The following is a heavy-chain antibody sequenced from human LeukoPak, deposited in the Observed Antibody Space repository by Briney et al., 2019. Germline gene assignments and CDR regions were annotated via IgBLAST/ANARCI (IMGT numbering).Heavy chain of an antibody. Sequence: SETLSLTCTVSGGSISSSNYYWGWIRQPPGKGLEWIGSIFYSGGTYYNPSLKSRVTISVDTSKNQFSLKLSSVTAADTAVYYCARDRELGTNWFDPWGQGTLVTVSS. CDR1: GGSISSSNYY. D-gene: IGHD7-27*01. V-gene: IGHV4-39*07. CDR2: IFYSGGT. J-gene: IGHJ5*02. CDR3: ARDRELGTNWFDP.